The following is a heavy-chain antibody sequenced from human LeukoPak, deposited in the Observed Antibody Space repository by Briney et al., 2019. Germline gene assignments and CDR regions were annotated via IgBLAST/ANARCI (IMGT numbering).Heavy chain of an antibody. Sequence: ASVKVSCKASGYTFTGYYMHWVRQAPGQGLEWMGWINPNSGGTNYAQKFQGRVTMTRDTSISTAYMELSRLRSEDTAVYYCARGRHHQLAHITMIPPDIWGQGTMVTVSS. D-gene: IGHD3-22*01. V-gene: IGHV1-2*02. CDR1: GYTFTGYY. CDR2: INPNSGGT. CDR3: ARGRHHQLAHITMIPPDI. J-gene: IGHJ3*02.